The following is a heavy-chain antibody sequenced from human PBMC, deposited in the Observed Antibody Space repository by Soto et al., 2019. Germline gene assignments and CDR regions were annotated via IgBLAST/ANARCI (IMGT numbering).Heavy chain of an antibody. CDR3: ATATGAVTTAGAFDI. D-gene: IGHD4-17*01. Sequence: EVQLVESGGGLVQPWGSLRLSCAAPGVTVSSNYINWVRQAPGKGLEWVSIIYSAGNTYYADSVKGRFTISRHNSKNTLYLQMNSLRAEDTAVYYCATATGAVTTAGAFDICGRGTMVTVSS. CDR1: GVTVSSNY. CDR2: IYSAGNT. J-gene: IGHJ3*02. V-gene: IGHV3-53*04.